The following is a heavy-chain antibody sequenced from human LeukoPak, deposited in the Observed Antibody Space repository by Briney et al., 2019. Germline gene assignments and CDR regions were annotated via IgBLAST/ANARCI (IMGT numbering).Heavy chain of an antibody. CDR1: GFTFSNYG. CDR2: IWFDGSKK. V-gene: IGHV3-33*06. Sequence: GGSLRLSCAASGFTFSNYGMRWVRQAPGKGLEWVAIIWFDGSKKYYADSVKGRFTISRDNSKNTLYLQMNSLRAEDTAVYYCAKVGLRLGGDYWGQGTLVTVSS. CDR3: AKVGLRLGGDY. D-gene: IGHD4-17*01. J-gene: IGHJ4*02.